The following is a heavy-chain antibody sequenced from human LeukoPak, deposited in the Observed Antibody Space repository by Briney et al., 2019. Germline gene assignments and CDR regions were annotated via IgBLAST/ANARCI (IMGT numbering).Heavy chain of an antibody. CDR1: GGSFSGYY. J-gene: IGHJ4*02. V-gene: IGHV4-34*01. CDR2: INHSGST. CDR3: ARGLGSYYGVAY. Sequence: SETLSLTCAVYGGSFSGYYWSWIRQPPGKGPEWIGEINHSGSTNYNPSLKSRVTMSVDRSKNHFSLRLSSVTAADTAMYYCARGLGSYYGVAYWGQGTPVTVSS. D-gene: IGHD1-26*01.